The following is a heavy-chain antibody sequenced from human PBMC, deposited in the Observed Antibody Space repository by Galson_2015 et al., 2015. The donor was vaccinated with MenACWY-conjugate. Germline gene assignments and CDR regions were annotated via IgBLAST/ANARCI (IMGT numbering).Heavy chain of an antibody. J-gene: IGHJ1*01. D-gene: IGHD6-13*01. CDR1: GFTFSSYA. V-gene: IGHV3-23*01. CDR2: ISGSGGST. Sequence: SLRLSCAASGFTFSSYAMSWVRQAPGKGLEWVSAISGSGGSTYYADSVKGRLTFSRDNSKNTLYLQMNSLRAEDTAIYYCAKGDSSSWRHSFQHWGQGTLVTVSS. CDR3: AKGDSSSWRHSFQH.